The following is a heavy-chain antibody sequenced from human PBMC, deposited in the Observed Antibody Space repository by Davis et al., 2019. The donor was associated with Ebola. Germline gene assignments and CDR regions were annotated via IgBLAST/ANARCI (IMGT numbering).Heavy chain of an antibody. V-gene: IGHV1-8*03. CDR3: ARGGGYNGYFDY. J-gene: IGHJ4*02. D-gene: IGHD5-24*01. CDR2: MHPNSGNR. Sequence: ASVKVSCKASGYTFNSHEINWLRQAPGQGLEWLGWMHPNSGNRGYAQKFQGRVTITRDTSISTFYMELTSLRSEDTAVYYCARGGGYNGYFDYWGQGTLVTVSS. CDR1: GYTFNSHE.